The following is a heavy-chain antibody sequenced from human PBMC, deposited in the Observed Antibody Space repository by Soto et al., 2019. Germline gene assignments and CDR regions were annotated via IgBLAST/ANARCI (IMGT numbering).Heavy chain of an antibody. CDR2: ISAYNGNT. CDR3: ARGGTPIDY. CDR1: GYTFTNCG. J-gene: IGHJ4*02. D-gene: IGHD3-16*01. V-gene: IGHV1-18*01. Sequence: QVQLVQSGAEVKKPGASVKVSCKASGYTFTNCGISWVRQAPGQGLEWMGWISAYNGNTNYAQKFQGRVTITTDTSTSTAYMAVRSLRFDDTAVYYSARGGTPIDYWGQGTLVPVSS.